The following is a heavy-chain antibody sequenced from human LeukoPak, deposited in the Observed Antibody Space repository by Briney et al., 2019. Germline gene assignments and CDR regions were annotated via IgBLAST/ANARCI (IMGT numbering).Heavy chain of an antibody. CDR1: GGSFSGYY. Sequence: PSETLSLTCAVYGGSFSGYYWSWIRQPPGKGLEWIGEINHSGSTNYNPSLKSRVTISVDTSKNQFSLKLSSVTAADTAVYYCASEGVGASDWGQGTLVTVSS. CDR3: ASEGVGASD. D-gene: IGHD1-26*01. J-gene: IGHJ4*02. V-gene: IGHV4-34*01. CDR2: INHSGST.